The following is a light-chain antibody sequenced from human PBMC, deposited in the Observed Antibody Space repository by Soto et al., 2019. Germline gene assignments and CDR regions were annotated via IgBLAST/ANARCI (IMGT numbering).Light chain of an antibody. CDR3: QQYGSSPRT. J-gene: IGKJ1*01. CDR2: GAF. V-gene: IGKV3-20*01. CDR1: QYITGSY. Sequence: EIVLTQSPGTLSLSPGDRATLSCRAGQYITGSYLAWYQQKPGQAPRLLIYGAFNRATGIPDRFHGGGSGTDFTLTISRLEPEDFAVYYCQQYGSSPRTFGQGTKVDI.